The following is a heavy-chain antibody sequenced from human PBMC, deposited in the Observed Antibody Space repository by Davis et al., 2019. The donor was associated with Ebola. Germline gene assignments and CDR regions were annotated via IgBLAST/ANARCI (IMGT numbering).Heavy chain of an antibody. Sequence: ASVKVSCKASGGTFSSYGISWVRQAPGQGLEWMGWISAYNGNTNYAQKLQGRVTMTTDTSTSTAYMELRSLRSDDTAVYYCARDREMAVAGTGGYWGQGTLVTVSS. CDR2: ISAYNGNT. V-gene: IGHV1-18*01. CDR3: ARDREMAVAGTGGY. D-gene: IGHD6-19*01. CDR1: GGTFSSYG. J-gene: IGHJ4*02.